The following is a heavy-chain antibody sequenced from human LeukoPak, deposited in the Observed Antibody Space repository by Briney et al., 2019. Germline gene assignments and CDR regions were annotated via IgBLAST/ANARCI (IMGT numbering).Heavy chain of an antibody. J-gene: IGHJ4*02. Sequence: GGSLRLSCAASGFTFSSYAMHWVRQAPGKGLEWVAVISYDGSNKYYADSVKGRFTISRDNSKNTLYLQMNSLRAEGTAVYYCARNRYSGYSYGRGMPIDYWGQGTLVTVSS. CDR2: ISYDGSNK. CDR3: ARNRYSGYSYGRGMPIDY. V-gene: IGHV3-30-3*01. CDR1: GFTFSSYA. D-gene: IGHD5-18*01.